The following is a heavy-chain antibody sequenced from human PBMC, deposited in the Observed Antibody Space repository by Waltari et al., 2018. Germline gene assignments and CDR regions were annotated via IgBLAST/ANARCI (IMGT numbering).Heavy chain of an antibody. Sequence: EVYLSESGGGLIHPGGSLRLSCGISGFRFDGNAFSWVRQAPGKGLEWVSSIEGRGDVSYNVDSVKGRFTVSRDNSRDTVYLQMNSLRPEDTAVYYCVGHGSSSHWGQGTLVTVSS. D-gene: IGHD6-6*01. CDR1: GFRFDGNA. V-gene: IGHV3-23*01. CDR2: IEGRGDVS. CDR3: VGHGSSSH. J-gene: IGHJ4*02.